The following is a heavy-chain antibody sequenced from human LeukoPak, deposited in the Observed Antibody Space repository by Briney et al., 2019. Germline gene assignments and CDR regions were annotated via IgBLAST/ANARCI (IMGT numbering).Heavy chain of an antibody. Sequence: SETLSLTCAVSGGSISSYYWSWIRRPAGKGLEWIGRIYTSGSTNYNPSLKSRVTMSVDTSKNQFSLKLSSVTAADTAVYYCARGGPTVLSFDHWGQGTLVTVSS. J-gene: IGHJ4*02. CDR1: GGSISSYY. CDR3: ARGGPTVLSFDH. CDR2: IYTSGST. D-gene: IGHD3-10*01. V-gene: IGHV4-4*07.